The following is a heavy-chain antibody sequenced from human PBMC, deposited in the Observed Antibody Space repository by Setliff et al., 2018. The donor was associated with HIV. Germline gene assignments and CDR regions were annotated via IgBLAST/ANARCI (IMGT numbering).Heavy chain of an antibody. CDR3: ARQGNIVVVTSFDY. Sequence: SETLSLTCTVSGGSISSRSYYWGWIRQPPGKGLEWIGSIYYSGSTYYNPSLKSRVTISVDTSKNQFSLRLNSVTAADTTVYYCARQGNIVVVTSFDYWGQGTLVTVSS. V-gene: IGHV4-39*07. J-gene: IGHJ4*02. D-gene: IGHD2-21*02. CDR1: GGSISSRSYY. CDR2: IYYSGST.